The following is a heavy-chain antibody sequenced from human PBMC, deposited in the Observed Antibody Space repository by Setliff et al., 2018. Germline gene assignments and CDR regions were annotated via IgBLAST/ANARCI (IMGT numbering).Heavy chain of an antibody. J-gene: IGHJ4*02. V-gene: IGHV4-31*03. CDR3: ARGRNIAARLLDS. CDR1: GGSISSGGYY. CDR2: IYYSGST. D-gene: IGHD6-6*01. Sequence: SETLSLTCTVSGGSISSGGYYWSWIRQHPGKGLEWIGYIYYSGSTNYNPSLKSRVTISIDTSKDQFSLKLISMTAADTAVYYCARGRNIAARLLDSWGQGTLVTVSS.